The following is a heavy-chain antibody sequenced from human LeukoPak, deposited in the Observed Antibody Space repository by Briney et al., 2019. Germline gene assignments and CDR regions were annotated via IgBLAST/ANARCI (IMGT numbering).Heavy chain of an antibody. CDR2: TSAYNGNT. J-gene: IGHJ5*02. CDR1: GYTFTSYG. V-gene: IGHV1-18*01. D-gene: IGHD3-3*01. Sequence: GASVKVSCKASGYTFTSYGISWVRQAPGQGLEWMGWTSAYNGNTNYAQKLQGRVAMTTDTSTSTAYMELRSLRSDDTAVYYCARGITIFGVVSGNWFDPWGQGTLVTVSS. CDR3: ARGITIFGVVSGNWFDP.